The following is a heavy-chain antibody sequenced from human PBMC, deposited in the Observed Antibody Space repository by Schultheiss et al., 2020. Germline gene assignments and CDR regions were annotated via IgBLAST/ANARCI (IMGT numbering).Heavy chain of an antibody. CDR3: ARGGEQLVNY. D-gene: IGHD6-6*01. Sequence: SETLSLTCTVSGGSISSGGYYWSWIRQHPGKGLEWIGYIYYSGSTYYNPSLKSRVTISVDTSKNQFSLKLRSVTAADTAVYYCARGGEQLVNYWGKGTLVTVAS. CDR2: IYYSGST. J-gene: IGHJ4*02. CDR1: GGSISSGGYY. V-gene: IGHV4-31*03.